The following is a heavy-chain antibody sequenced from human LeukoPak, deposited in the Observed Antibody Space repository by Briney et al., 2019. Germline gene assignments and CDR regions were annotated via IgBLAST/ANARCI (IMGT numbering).Heavy chain of an antibody. J-gene: IGHJ4*02. CDR3: AGEQLGRYYFDY. CDR2: IYYSGST. V-gene: IGHV4-39*07. D-gene: IGHD6-13*01. CDR1: GGSISSSSYY. Sequence: PSETLSLTCTVSGGSISSSSYYWGWIRQPPGKGLEWIGSIYYSGSTYYNPSLKSRVTISVDTSKNQFSLKLSSVTAADTAVYYCAGEQLGRYYFDYWGQGTLVTVSS.